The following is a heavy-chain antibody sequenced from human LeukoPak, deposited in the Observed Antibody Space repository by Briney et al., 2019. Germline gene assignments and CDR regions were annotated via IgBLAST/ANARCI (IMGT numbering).Heavy chain of an antibody. J-gene: IGHJ3*02. V-gene: IGHV3-53*04. CDR2: IYSGGST. CDR1: GFTVSSNY. D-gene: IGHD3-10*02. CDR3: ARVFSAGFPAFDI. Sequence: GGSLRLSCAASGFTVSSNYMSWVRQAPGKGLEWVSVIYSGGSTYYADSVKGRFTISRHNSKNTLYLQMNSLRAEDTAVYYCARVFSAGFPAFDIWGQGTMVTVSS.